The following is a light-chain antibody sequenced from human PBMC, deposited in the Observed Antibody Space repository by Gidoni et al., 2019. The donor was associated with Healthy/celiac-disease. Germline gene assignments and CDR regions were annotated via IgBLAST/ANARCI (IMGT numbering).Light chain of an antibody. V-gene: IGLV3-21*04. Sequence: SYVLTQPPSVSVAPGKTARSTCGGNNIGSKSVHWYQQKPGQAPVLVIYYDSDRPSGIPERFSGSNSGNTATLTISRVEAGDEADYYCQVWDSKKVFGGGTKLTVL. CDR3: QVWDSKKV. J-gene: IGLJ2*01. CDR1: NIGSKS. CDR2: YDS.